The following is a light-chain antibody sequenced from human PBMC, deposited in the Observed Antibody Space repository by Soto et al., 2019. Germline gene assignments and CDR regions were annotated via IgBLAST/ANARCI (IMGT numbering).Light chain of an antibody. CDR1: QSVLYSSNNKNY. Sequence: DIVMTQSPDSLAVSLGERATINCRSSQSVLYSSNNKNYLAWYQQRPGQPPNLLIYWASTREFGVPDRFSGSGSGTDFTLTISSLQAEDVAIYYCQQYFSFPWTFGQGTKVEIK. CDR3: QQYFSFPWT. J-gene: IGKJ1*01. V-gene: IGKV4-1*01. CDR2: WAS.